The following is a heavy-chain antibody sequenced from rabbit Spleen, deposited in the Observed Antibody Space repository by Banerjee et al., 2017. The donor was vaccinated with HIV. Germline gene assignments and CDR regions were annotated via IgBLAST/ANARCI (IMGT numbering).Heavy chain of an antibody. V-gene: IGHV1S45*01. J-gene: IGHJ2*01. D-gene: IGHD1-1*01. CDR1: GFSFSSNW. CDR2: IDTNDGDT. CDR3: ARNYVNAFDP. Sequence: EQLEESGGGLVKPGGTLTLTCTVSGFSFSSNWICWVRQAPGKGLEWIACIDTNDGDTDYANWPKGRFTISKTSSTTMTLQMTSLTAADTATYFCARNYVNAFDPWGPGTLVTVS.